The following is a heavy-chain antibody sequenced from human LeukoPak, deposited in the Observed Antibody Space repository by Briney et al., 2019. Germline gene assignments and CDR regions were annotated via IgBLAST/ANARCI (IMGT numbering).Heavy chain of an antibody. CDR2: IRYDGSNK. D-gene: IGHD3-10*01. V-gene: IGHV3-30*02. CDR1: GITFSSYA. Sequence: GRSLRLSCAASGITFSSYAMHWVRQAPGKGLEWVAFIRYDGSNKYYADSVKGRFTISRDNSKNTLYLQMNSLRAEDTAVYYCAKDLLREVRGVIDAFDIWGQGTMVTVSS. CDR3: AKDLLREVRGVIDAFDI. J-gene: IGHJ3*02.